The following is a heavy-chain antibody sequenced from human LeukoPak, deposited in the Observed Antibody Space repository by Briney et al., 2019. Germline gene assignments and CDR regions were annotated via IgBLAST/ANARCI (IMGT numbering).Heavy chain of an antibody. CDR2: IYYTGST. D-gene: IGHD2-2*01. V-gene: IGHV4-59*08. J-gene: IGHJ5*02. Sequence: SEPLSLTCTVSGGSISSYYWSWIRQPPGKGLEWIGYIYYTGSTNYNPSLKSRVTISVDTSKNQFSLKLSSVTAADTAVYYCARPYCGSTSCYEFDPWGQGTLVTVSS. CDR1: GGSISSYY. CDR3: ARPYCGSTSCYEFDP.